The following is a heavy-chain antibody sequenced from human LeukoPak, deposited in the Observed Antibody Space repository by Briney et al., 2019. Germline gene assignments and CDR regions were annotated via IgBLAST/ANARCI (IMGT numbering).Heavy chain of an antibody. V-gene: IGHV3-21*01. CDR2: ISSSSSYI. CDR1: GCIFRSYS. Sequence: NPGGSLRLSCAASGCIFRSYSMNWVRQAPGMGLEWVSSISSSSSYIYYADSVKGRFTISRDNAKNSLYLQMNSLRAEDTAVYYCARWGGDIVVVPAAIEVGLDYWGQGTLVTVSS. J-gene: IGHJ4*02. CDR3: ARWGGDIVVVPAAIEVGLDY. D-gene: IGHD2-2*01.